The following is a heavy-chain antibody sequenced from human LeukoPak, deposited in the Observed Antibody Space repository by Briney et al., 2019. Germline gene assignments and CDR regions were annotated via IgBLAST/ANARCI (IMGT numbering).Heavy chain of an antibody. CDR1: GFTFSSYG. Sequence: PGGSLRLSCAASGFTFSSYGMHWVRQAPGKGLEWVAVISYDGSNKYYADSVKGRFTISRDNAKNSLYLQMNSLRAEDTAVYYCARGAPGWFGELSPRDAFDIWGQGTMVTVSS. J-gene: IGHJ3*02. CDR2: ISYDGSNK. D-gene: IGHD3-10*01. V-gene: IGHV3-30*03. CDR3: ARGAPGWFGELSPRDAFDI.